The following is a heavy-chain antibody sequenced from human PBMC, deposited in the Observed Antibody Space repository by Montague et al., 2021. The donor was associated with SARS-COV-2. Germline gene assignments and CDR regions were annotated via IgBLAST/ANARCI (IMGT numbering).Heavy chain of an antibody. D-gene: IGHD6-13*01. CDR1: GGSFSGYY. CDR2: INLSGST. V-gene: IGHV4-34*01. CDR3: ARGRPVPQYLRTYSSSWYWFDA. J-gene: IGHJ5*02. Sequence: SETLSLTCAVYGGSFSGYYWSWIRQPPWTGLELVWEINLSGSTNSNPTLTSRVTISVYTSTNKFPLKLSSVTAADTAVYYCARGRPVPQYLRTYSSSWYWFDAWGQGTLVTVSS.